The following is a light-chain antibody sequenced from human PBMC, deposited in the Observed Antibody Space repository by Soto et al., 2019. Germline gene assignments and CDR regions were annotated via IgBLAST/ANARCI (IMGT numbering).Light chain of an antibody. CDR2: EVS. J-gene: IGLJ2*01. V-gene: IGLV2-8*01. CDR3: SSYAGTKNLL. CDR1: SSDIGGYNY. Sequence: QSVLTQPPSASGSPGQSVTISCTGTSSDIGGYNYVSWYQQHPGKVPQLMIYEVSKRPSGVPDRFSGSKSGNTASLVVSGLQAEDEADYYCSSYAGTKNLLFGGGTQLTVL.